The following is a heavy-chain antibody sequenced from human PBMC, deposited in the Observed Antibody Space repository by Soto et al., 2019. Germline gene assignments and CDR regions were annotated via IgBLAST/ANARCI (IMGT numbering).Heavy chain of an antibody. CDR1: GGSFSGYY. J-gene: IGHJ6*02. D-gene: IGHD6-19*01. V-gene: IGHV4-34*01. CDR3: ARFSGSDYYAMDV. CDR2: INHSGVT. Sequence: QVQLQQWGAGLLKPSGTLSLTCAVYGGSFSGYYWSWIRQPPGKGLEWIGEINHSGVTNYKPSLKSRVTLSVATSKNQFSLQLKSVTAAETALYYCARFSGSDYYAMDVWGQGSTVTVS.